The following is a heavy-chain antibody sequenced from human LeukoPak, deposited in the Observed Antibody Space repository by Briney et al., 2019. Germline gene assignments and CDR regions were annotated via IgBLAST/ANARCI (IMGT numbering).Heavy chain of an antibody. Sequence: SETLSLTCTVSGGSISSYYWSWIRQPPGKGLEWIGYIYYSGSTNYNPSLKSRVAISVDTSKNQFSLKLSSVTAADTAVYYCARGSKAAPGTFDYWGQGTLVTVSS. CDR3: ARGSKAAPGTFDY. J-gene: IGHJ4*02. D-gene: IGHD6-13*01. V-gene: IGHV4-59*01. CDR2: IYYSGST. CDR1: GGSISSYY.